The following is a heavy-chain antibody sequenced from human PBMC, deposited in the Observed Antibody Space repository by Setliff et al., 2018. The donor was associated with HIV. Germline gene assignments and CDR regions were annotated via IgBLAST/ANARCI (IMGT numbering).Heavy chain of an antibody. Sequence: GASVKVSCKAYGGTFSNYGISWVRQAPGQGLEWMGGIIPIFGTANYAQKLQGRVTMTTDTSTSTAYMELRSLRSDDTAVYYCARVAWYYSFWSGLGDAFDIWGQGTMVTVSS. CDR1: GGTFSNYG. J-gene: IGHJ3*02. CDR2: IIPIFGTA. CDR3: ARVAWYYSFWSGLGDAFDI. V-gene: IGHV1-69*05. D-gene: IGHD3-3*01.